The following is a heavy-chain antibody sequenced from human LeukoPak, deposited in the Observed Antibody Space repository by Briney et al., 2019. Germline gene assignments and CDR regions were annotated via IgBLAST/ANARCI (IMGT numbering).Heavy chain of an antibody. CDR2: IYYSGST. Sequence: PSETLSLTCTVSGGSISSYYWSWIRQPPGKGLEWIGYIYYSGSTNYNPSLKSRVTISVDTSKNQFSLKLSSVTAADTAVYYCARGVVVVAATVPFSTGWFDPWGQGTLVTVSS. D-gene: IGHD2-15*01. J-gene: IGHJ5*02. CDR1: GGSISSYY. CDR3: ARGVVVVAATVPFSTGWFDP. V-gene: IGHV4-59*12.